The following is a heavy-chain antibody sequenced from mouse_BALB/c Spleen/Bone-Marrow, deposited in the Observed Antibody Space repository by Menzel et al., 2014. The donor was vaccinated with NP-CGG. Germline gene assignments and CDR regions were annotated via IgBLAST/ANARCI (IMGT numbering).Heavy chain of an antibody. Sequence: QVQLKESGAELARPGASVKMSCKASGYTFTSYTVHWVKQRPGQGLEWIGYITPNSDHTNYNQKFKDRATLTADKFSSTAYMQLSSLTSEDSAIYYCSRSTFAHVMDSWGQGTSVTVSS. D-gene: IGHD4-1*02. CDR3: SRSTFAHVMDS. J-gene: IGHJ4*01. CDR2: ITPNSDHT. V-gene: IGHV1-4*01. CDR1: GYTFTSYT.